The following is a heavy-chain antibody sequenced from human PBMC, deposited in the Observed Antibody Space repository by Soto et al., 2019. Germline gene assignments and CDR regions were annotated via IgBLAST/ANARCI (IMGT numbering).Heavy chain of an antibody. D-gene: IGHD3-22*01. CDR2: IRNNGVST. CDR1: GFTFSTYS. J-gene: IGHJ4*02. Sequence: GGSLRLSCSASGFTFSTYSMHWVRQAPGKGLEFVSVIRNNGVSTYYADSVKGRFTISRDNSNNTLSLQMRSLRPEDTAVYYCVKGGTSVSSEGFDYWGLGNLVTVSS. CDR3: VKGGTSVSSEGFDY. V-gene: IGHV3-64D*06.